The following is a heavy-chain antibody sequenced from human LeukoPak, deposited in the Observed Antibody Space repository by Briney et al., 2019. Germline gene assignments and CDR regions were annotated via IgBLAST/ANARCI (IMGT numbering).Heavy chain of an antibody. V-gene: IGHV5-51*01. CDR2: IYPGDSDT. Sequence: LGESLKISCKGSGYRFTSYWIGWVRQMPGKGLGWMGIIYPGDSDTTYSPSFQGQVIISDDKSISTAYLQWSSLKASDSAMYYCARPALPDAIGAFDIWGQGTMVTVSS. D-gene: IGHD2-2*01. J-gene: IGHJ3*02. CDR3: ARPALPDAIGAFDI. CDR1: GYRFTSYW.